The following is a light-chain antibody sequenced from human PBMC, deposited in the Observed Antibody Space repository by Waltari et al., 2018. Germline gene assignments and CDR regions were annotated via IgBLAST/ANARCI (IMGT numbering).Light chain of an antibody. CDR2: AAS. V-gene: IGKV1-NL1*01. J-gene: IGKJ1*01. CDR3: QQYYSTFWT. Sequence: DIQMTQSPSSLSASVGDSITITCRASQAISNSLAWYQQKPGKAPKLLLYAASRLESGVPSRFSGSGSGTDYTRTISSLQPEDFATYYCQQYYSTFWTFGQGTKVDIK. CDR1: QAISNS.